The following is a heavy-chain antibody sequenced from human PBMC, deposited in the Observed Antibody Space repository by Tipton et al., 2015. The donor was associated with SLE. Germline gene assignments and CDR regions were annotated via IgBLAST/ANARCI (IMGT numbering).Heavy chain of an antibody. J-gene: IGHJ2*01. V-gene: IGHV4-39*02. CDR3: AREVLSTVVYWYFDL. D-gene: IGHD4-23*01. CDR1: GGSISSSSYY. Sequence: TLSLTCTVSGGSISSSSYYWGWIRQPPGKGLEWIGSIYYSGSTYYNPSLKSRVTISVDTSKNQFSLKLSSVTATGTAVDYCAREVLSTVVYWYFDLWGRGTLVTVSS. CDR2: IYYSGST.